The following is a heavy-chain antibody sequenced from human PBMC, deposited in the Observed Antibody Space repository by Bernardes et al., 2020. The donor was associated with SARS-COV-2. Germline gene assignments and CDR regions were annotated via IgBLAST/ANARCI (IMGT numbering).Heavy chain of an antibody. D-gene: IGHD3-10*01. CDR3: ARHASYGWSRGGMDV. CDR1: CDSASSSYYY. V-gene: IGHV4-39*01. Sequence: SATLSLTLSFSCDSASSSYYYWDLIRQPPGKGLEWVASIYYSGSTYYNPSLKSRVTISADTSKNQFSLKLNSVTAADTAVYYCARHASYGWSRGGMDVWGQGTTVTVS. J-gene: IGHJ6*02. CDR2: IYYSGST.